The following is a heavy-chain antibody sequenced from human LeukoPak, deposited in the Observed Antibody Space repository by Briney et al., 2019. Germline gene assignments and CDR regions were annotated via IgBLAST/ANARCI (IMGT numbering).Heavy chain of an antibody. D-gene: IGHD3-3*01. Sequence: GRSLRLSCAASGFTFSSYAMHWVRQAPGKGLEWVAIISYDGSNKYYADSVKGRFTISRDNSKNTLYLQMNSLRAEDTAVYYCARGYYDFWSSYRNYYYYYGMDVWGQGTTVTVPS. J-gene: IGHJ6*02. CDR2: ISYDGSNK. CDR3: ARGYYDFWSSYRNYYYYYGMDV. CDR1: GFTFSSYA. V-gene: IGHV3-30-3*01.